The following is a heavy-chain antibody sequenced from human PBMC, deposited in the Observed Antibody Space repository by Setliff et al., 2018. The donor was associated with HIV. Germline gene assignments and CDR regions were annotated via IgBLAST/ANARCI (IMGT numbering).Heavy chain of an antibody. V-gene: IGHV3-73*01. CDR2: IRSKADKYAT. J-gene: IGHJ5*02. Sequence: GESLKISCAASGFTFSGAEIHWVRQASGKGLEWVGRIRSKADKYATDYGASVKGRFIISRDDSKKTAYLQMSSLRAEDTAMYYCLLPCTSGWHNWADPWGQGTLVTVSS. CDR3: LLPCTSGWHNWADP. CDR1: GFTFSGAE. D-gene: IGHD2-8*01.